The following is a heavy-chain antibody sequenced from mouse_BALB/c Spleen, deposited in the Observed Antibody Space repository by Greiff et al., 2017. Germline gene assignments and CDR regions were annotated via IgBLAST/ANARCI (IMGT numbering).Heavy chain of an antibody. V-gene: IGHV1-5*01. Sequence: VQLQQSGTVLARPGASVKMSCKASGYTFTSYWMHWVKQRPGQGLEWIGAIYPGNSDTSYNQKFKGKAKLTAVTSTSTAYMELSSLTNEDSAVYYCTRESYYGNYWDAMDYWGQGTSVTVSS. CDR1: GYTFTSYW. D-gene: IGHD2-10*01. J-gene: IGHJ4*01. CDR2: IYPGNSDT. CDR3: TRESYYGNYWDAMDY.